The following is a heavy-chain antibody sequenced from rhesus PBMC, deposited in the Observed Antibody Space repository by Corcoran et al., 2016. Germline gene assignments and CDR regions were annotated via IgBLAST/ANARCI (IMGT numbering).Heavy chain of an antibody. CDR3: ARDRRGYFLDY. D-gene: IGHD2-15*01. CDR1: GGSVSRSNW. Sequence: QVQLQESGPGLVKPSETLSLTCAVSGGSVSRSNWWSWIRQPPGKGLEWLGFISGSSGSTYYNPSLKSRVTSSTDTTKNQFSLKLSSVTAADTAVYYCARDRRGYFLDYWGQGVLVTVSS. V-gene: IGHV4-65*01. J-gene: IGHJ4*01. CDR2: ISGSSGST.